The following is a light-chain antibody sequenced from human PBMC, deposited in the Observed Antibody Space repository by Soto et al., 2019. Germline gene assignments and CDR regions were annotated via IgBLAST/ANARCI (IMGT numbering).Light chain of an antibody. CDR1: QSISNH. Sequence: EIVMTQSPATLSVSQGEGATLSCRASQSISNHLAWFQQKPGQAPRLLITGASTRVTVIPARFSGSGSGTEFTLTICSLQSEDFAVYYCQQYHGWPLTFGQGTKVEIK. CDR3: QQYHGWPLT. CDR2: GAS. V-gene: IGKV3-15*01. J-gene: IGKJ1*01.